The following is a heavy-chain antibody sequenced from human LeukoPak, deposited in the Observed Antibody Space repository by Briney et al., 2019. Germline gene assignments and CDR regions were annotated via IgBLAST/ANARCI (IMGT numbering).Heavy chain of an antibody. CDR1: GGSFSGYY. D-gene: IGHD1-26*01. CDR2: INHSGST. CDR3: ARASGSYYATLNYFDY. Sequence: PSETLSLTCAVYGGSFSGYYWSWIRQPPGKGLEWIGEINHSGSTNYNPSLKSRVTISVDTSKNQFSLKLSFVTAADTAVYYCARASGSYYATLNYFDYWGQGTLVTVSS. J-gene: IGHJ4*02. V-gene: IGHV4-34*01.